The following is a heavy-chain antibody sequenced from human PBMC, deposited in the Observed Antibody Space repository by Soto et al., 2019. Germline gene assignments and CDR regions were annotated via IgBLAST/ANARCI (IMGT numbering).Heavy chain of an antibody. CDR3: AHHPYYGLAPYSFDY. D-gene: IGHD3-10*01. CDR1: GFSLSTSGVG. V-gene: IGHV2-5*02. J-gene: IGHJ4*02. CDR2: IYWDDDK. Sequence: QITLKESGPTLVKPTQTLTLTCTFSGFSLSTSGVGVGWIRQPPGKALEWLAVIYWDDDKRSSSSLKSRLTTTEDTSKNQVVLTMTNMDPVDTATYYCAHHPYYGLAPYSFDYWGQGILVTVSS.